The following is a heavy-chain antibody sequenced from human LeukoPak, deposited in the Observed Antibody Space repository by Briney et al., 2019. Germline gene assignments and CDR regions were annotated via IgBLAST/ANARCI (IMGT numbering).Heavy chain of an antibody. J-gene: IGHJ4*02. Sequence: KPGGSLRLSCAASGFTFSSYSMNWVRQAPGKGLEWVSSISSSSSSIYYADSVKGRFTITRDNAKNSLYLQMNSLRAEDTAVYYCARASGDTVETATMGSYWGQGTLVTVSS. CDR2: ISSSSSSI. CDR1: GFTFSSYS. D-gene: IGHD5-18*01. V-gene: IGHV3-21*01. CDR3: ARASGDTVETATMGSY.